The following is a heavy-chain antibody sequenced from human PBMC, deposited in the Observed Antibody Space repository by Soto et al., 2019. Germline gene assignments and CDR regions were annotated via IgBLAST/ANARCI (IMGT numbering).Heavy chain of an antibody. V-gene: IGHV4-30-2*01. CDR1: GGSISSGGYS. Sequence: TSETLSLTCAVSGGSISSGGYSWSWIRQPPGKGLEWIGYIYHSGSTYYNPSLKSRVTISVDRSKNQFSLKLSSVTAADTAVYYCARSSTSYDFWSGYRPVLHGFDPWGQGTLVTVSS. CDR2: IYHSGST. J-gene: IGHJ5*02. CDR3: ARSSTSYDFWSGYRPVLHGFDP. D-gene: IGHD3-3*01.